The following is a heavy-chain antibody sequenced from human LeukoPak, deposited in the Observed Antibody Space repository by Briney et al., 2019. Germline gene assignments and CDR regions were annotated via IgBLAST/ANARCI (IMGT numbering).Heavy chain of an antibody. CDR2: INPNSGGT. J-gene: IGHJ4*02. Sequence: GASVKVSCKASGYTFTGYYMHWVRQAPGQGLEWMGWINPNSGGTDYAQKFQGRVTMTRDTSISTAYMELSRLRSDDTAVYYCAREAIPAVAGNDYWGQGTLVTVSS. V-gene: IGHV1-2*02. CDR1: GYTFTGYY. CDR3: AREAIPAVAGNDY. D-gene: IGHD6-19*01.